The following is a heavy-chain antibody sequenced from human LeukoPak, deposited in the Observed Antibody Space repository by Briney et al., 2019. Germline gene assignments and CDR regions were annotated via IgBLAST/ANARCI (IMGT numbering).Heavy chain of an antibody. CDR3: ARDYYGDFYFDY. CDR2: ISGSSSYI. Sequence: PGGSLRLSCAASGFTFSSYSMNWVRQAPGKGLEWVSSISGSSSYIYYADSVKGRFTISRDSATNSLDLQMNSLRAEDTAVYYCARDYYGDFYFDYWGQGTLVTVSS. D-gene: IGHD4-17*01. V-gene: IGHV3-21*01. J-gene: IGHJ4*02. CDR1: GFTFSSYS.